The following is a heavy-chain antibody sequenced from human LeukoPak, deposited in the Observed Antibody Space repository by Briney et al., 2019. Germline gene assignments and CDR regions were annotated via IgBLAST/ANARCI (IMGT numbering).Heavy chain of an antibody. V-gene: IGHV3-30*02. CDR2: IRNDGSNK. J-gene: IGHJ6*03. CDR1: GFSFSPYG. D-gene: IGHD2/OR15-2a*01. Sequence: GGSLRLSCAASGFSFSPYGMHWVRQAPGKGLGWVAFIRNDGSNKYYADSVKGRFTISRDNSKKTLYLQMNSLRAEDTAVYYCVKEVGEYYMDVWGKGTTVTISS. CDR3: VKEVGEYYMDV.